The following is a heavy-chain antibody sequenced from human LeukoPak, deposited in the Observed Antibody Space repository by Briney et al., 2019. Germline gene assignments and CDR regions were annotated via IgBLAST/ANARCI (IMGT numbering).Heavy chain of an antibody. CDR3: GYCPGDCYIPDY. CDR2: IDPSGYHT. J-gene: IGHJ4*02. V-gene: IGHV5-10-1*01. D-gene: IGHD2-21*02. Sequence: GESLKISGKGSGYSFTNYWINWVRQMPRKGLGGVGRIDPSGYHTYYSPSFQGHVTISADKSINTAYLKWSSLQASDTAMYYCGYCPGDCYIPDYWGQGTLVTASS. CDR1: GYSFTNYW.